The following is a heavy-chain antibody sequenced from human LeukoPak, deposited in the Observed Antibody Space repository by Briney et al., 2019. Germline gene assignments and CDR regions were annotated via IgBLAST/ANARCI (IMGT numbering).Heavy chain of an antibody. V-gene: IGHV3-9*01. Sequence: PEGSLRLSCAASGFTFDAYAMHWVRQAPGKGLEWVSGISWNGGGMGYAVSVKGRFTISRDNAKNSLYLQMNSLRDEDTALYYCAKDITGGRSSPYFDSWGQGTLVTVSS. CDR3: AKDITGGRSSPYFDS. CDR2: ISWNGGGM. D-gene: IGHD6-6*01. J-gene: IGHJ4*02. CDR1: GFTFDAYA.